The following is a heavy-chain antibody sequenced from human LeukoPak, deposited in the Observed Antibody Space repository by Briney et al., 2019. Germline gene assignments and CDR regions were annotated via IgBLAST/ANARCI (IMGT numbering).Heavy chain of an antibody. J-gene: IGHJ3*02. V-gene: IGHV4-59*08. CDR3: ARLERRQEAFDI. CDR1: GGSISSQY. CDR2: SYYTGST. Sequence: SSETLSLTFTVSGGSISSQYWSWIRQPPGKGLEWIGYSYYTGSTNYNPSLKSRVTISVDTSKNQFSLKLSSVTAADTAVYYCARLERRQEAFDIWGQGTMVTVSS. D-gene: IGHD1-1*01.